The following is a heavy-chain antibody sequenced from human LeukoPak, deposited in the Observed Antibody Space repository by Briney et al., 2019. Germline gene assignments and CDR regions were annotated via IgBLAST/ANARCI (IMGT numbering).Heavy chain of an antibody. CDR1: GFTFMSYS. CDR2: ISSSRSSYI. J-gene: IGHJ3*02. D-gene: IGHD1-26*01. V-gene: IGHV3-21*01. CDR3: ARDRLVGATGDAFDI. Sequence: GGSLRLSCAASGFTFMSYSMNWVRQAPGKGLEWVSSISSSRSSYIYYADSVKGRFTISRDNAKNSLYLQMNSLRAEDTAVYYCARDRLVGATGDAFDIWGQGTMVTVSS.